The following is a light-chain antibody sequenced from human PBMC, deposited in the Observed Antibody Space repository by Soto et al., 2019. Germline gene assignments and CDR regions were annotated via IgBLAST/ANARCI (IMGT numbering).Light chain of an antibody. V-gene: IGLV2-8*01. CDR3: SSYAGSNNFVV. CDR1: ISGVGAYSY. Sequence: QSALTQPPSASGSPGQSVTISCTGTISGVGAYSYVSWYQQHPGKAPKLMIYEVSKRPSGVPDRFSGSKSGNTASLTVSGLQAEDEADYYCSSYAGSNNFVVFGGGTKLTVL. CDR2: EVS. J-gene: IGLJ2*01.